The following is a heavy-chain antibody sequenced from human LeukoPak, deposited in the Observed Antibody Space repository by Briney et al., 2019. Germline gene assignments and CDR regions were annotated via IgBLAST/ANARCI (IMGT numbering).Heavy chain of an antibody. J-gene: IGHJ3*02. CDR1: GYSFTSYW. Sequence: GESLKISCKGSGYSFTSYWIGWVRQMPGKGLEWMGIIYPGDSDTRYSPSFQGQVTISADKSISTAYLQWSSLKASDTAMYYCPRRPGELFGGYAFDTWAKGKMVTVPS. CDR3: PRRPGELFGGYAFDT. V-gene: IGHV5-51*01. D-gene: IGHD1-26*01. CDR2: IYPGDSDT.